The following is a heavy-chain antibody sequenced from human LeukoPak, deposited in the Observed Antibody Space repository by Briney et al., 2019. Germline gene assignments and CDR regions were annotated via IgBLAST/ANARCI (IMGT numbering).Heavy chain of an antibody. CDR2: ISSSSSYI. Sequence: GGSLRLSCAASGFTFSSYSMNWVRQAPGKGLEWVSSISSSSSYIYYADSVKGRFTISRDNAKNSLYLQMNSLRAEDTAVYYCARDICSSTSCPREGDAFDIWGQGTMATVSS. CDR3: ARDICSSTSCPREGDAFDI. D-gene: IGHD2-2*01. V-gene: IGHV3-21*01. CDR1: GFTFSSYS. J-gene: IGHJ3*02.